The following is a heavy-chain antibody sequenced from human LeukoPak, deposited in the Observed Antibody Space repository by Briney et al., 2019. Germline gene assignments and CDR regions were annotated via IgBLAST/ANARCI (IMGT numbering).Heavy chain of an antibody. J-gene: IGHJ4*02. CDR3: AKQFWYSGSSFVNFFDY. CDR2: MNPNSGKT. Sequence: ASVKVSCKASGYTFTSYDINWVRQASGQGLEWMGWMNPNSGKTDYAQKFQGRVTMTRDTSIRTAYMELSSLRAEDTAVYYCAKQFWYSGSSFVNFFDYWGQGTLVTVSS. V-gene: IGHV1-8*01. D-gene: IGHD1-26*01. CDR1: GYTFTSYD.